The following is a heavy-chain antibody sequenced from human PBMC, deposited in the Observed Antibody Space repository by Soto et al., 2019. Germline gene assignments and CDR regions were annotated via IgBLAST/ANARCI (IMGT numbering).Heavy chain of an antibody. CDR3: ARYCTGWFDAFDI. CDR2: TSGSGGST. CDR1: GFTFSSYA. Sequence: EVQLLESGGGLVQPGGSLRLSRAASGFTFSSYAMSWVRQAPGKGLEWVSSTSGSGGSTYYADSVKGRFTFSRDNSKNTMYMQMNSLRVEDTAIYYCARYCTGWFDAFDIWGQGTMVTVSS. D-gene: IGHD6-19*01. J-gene: IGHJ3*02. V-gene: IGHV3-23*01.